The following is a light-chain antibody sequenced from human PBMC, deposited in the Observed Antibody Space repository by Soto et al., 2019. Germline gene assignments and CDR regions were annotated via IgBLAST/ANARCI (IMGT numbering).Light chain of an antibody. V-gene: IGLV2-8*01. CDR1: SGDVGGYDY. J-gene: IGLJ1*01. CDR2: GVT. Sequence: QSVLTQPPSASGSPGQSVTISCTGTSGDVGGYDYVSWYQQHPGKAPKLMIYGVTKRPLGVPDRFSGSKSGNTASLTVSGLQAEDEADYYCQSYDSSLSGYVFGTGTKVTVL. CDR3: QSYDSSLSGYV.